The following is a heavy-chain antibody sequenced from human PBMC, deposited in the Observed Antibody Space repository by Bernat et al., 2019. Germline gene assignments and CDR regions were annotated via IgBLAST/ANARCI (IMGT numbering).Heavy chain of an antibody. CDR2: IWNDGKTK. D-gene: IGHD3-16*02. CDR1: GFTFSNYA. V-gene: IGHV3-33*06. J-gene: IGHJ5*02. Sequence: QVQLVESGGGVVQPGTSLTLSCKVSGFTFSNYALHRVRQAPGKGLGWVAVIWNDGKTKYYADSVTGRFNISSDNWKTVLYLQMNNLRAEDTAIYYCAKDYYDFLWGSFRFPPPNKWFDPWGQGTLVTVSS. CDR3: AKDYYDFLWGSFRFPPPNKWFDP.